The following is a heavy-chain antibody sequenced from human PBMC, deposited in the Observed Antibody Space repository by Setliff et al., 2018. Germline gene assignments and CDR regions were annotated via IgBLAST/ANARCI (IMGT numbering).Heavy chain of an antibody. D-gene: IGHD6-19*01. CDR2: IKRITDSGTT. V-gene: IGHV3-15*01. CDR1: GFTFSNAW. J-gene: IGHJ6*02. CDR3: TTSPISSGWHSNFDYNMDV. Sequence: GSLRLSCTASGFTFSNAWMSWVRQAPGKGLEWVGRIKRITDSGTTDHAAPVKGRFTVSRDDSISTLYQQMNSLKTEDTAVYYCTTSPISSGWHSNFDYNMDVWGQGTTVTVS.